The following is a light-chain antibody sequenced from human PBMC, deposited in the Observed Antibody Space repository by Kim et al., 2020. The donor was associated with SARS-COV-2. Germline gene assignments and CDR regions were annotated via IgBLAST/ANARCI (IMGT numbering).Light chain of an antibody. CDR3: QQYVSSPPYS. Sequence: EIELTQSPGTLSLSPGERATLSCRASQSVSSSYLAWYQQKPGQAPRLLIYGASSRAAGIPDRFSGSGSVTDFTLTISRLEPEDFAVYYCQQYVSSPPYSFGQGTKLEI. J-gene: IGKJ2*03. V-gene: IGKV3-20*01. CDR2: GAS. CDR1: QSVSSSY.